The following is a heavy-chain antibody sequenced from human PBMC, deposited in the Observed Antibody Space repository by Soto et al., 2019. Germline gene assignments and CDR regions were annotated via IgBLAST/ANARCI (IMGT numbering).Heavy chain of an antibody. D-gene: IGHD3-3*01. CDR3: ASPRRDYDFWSGYQYYFDY. CDR1: GFTFSSYS. J-gene: IGHJ4*02. CDR2: ISSSSSTI. V-gene: IGHV3-48*01. Sequence: GGSLRLSCAASGFTFSSYSMNWVRQAPGKGLEWVSYISSSSSTIYYADSVKGRFTISRDNAKNSLYLQMNSLRAEDTAVYYCASPRRDYDFWSGYQYYFDYWGQGTLVTVSS.